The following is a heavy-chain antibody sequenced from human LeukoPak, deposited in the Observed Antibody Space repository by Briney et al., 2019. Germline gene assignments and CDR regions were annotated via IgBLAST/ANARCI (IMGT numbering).Heavy chain of an antibody. V-gene: IGHV3-21*01. J-gene: IGHJ4*02. CDR3: ARVGKSGWDFDH. CDR1: GFTFSSYS. D-gene: IGHD6-19*01. CDR2: ISSSSSYI. Sequence: PGGSLRLSCAASGFTFSSYSMNWVRQAPGKGLEWVSSISSSSSYIYYADSVKGRFTISRDNAKSSLYLQMNSLRAEDTAVYYCARVGKSGWDFDHWGRGTLVTVSS.